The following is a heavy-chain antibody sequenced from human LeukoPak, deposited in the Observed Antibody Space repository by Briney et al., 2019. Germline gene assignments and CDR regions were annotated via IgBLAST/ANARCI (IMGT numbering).Heavy chain of an antibody. CDR3: ARSRSSWYYFDY. J-gene: IGHJ4*02. Sequence: ASVKVSCKASGYTFTGYYMHWVRQAPGQGLEWMGWINPNSGGTNYAQKFQGRVTMTRDTSISTAYMELSRLRSDDTAVYYCARSRSSWYYFDYWGQGTLVTVSS. V-gene: IGHV1-2*02. D-gene: IGHD6-13*01. CDR2: INPNSGGT. CDR1: GYTFTGYY.